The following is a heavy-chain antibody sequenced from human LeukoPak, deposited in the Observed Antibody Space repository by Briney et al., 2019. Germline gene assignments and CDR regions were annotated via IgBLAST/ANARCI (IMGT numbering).Heavy chain of an antibody. CDR3: AKVPAAYNWFDP. J-gene: IGHJ5*02. CDR2: ISGSGGST. D-gene: IGHD2-2*01. V-gene: IGHV3-23*01. Sequence: GGSLRLSCAASGFTFSSYAMSSVGQPPGRGWNGSSAISGSGGSTYSADSVKGRFTISRDNSKSTLYLQMNSLRAEDTAVYYCAKVPAAYNWFDPWGQGTLVTVSS. CDR1: GFTFSSYA.